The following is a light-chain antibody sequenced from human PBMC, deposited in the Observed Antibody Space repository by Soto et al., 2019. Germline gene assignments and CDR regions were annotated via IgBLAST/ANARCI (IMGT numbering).Light chain of an antibody. Sequence: QSALTQPASVSGSPGQSITISCSGTNSDIGAYDYVSWYQQHPGKPPKLIIYNVNNRPSGVSFRFSGSKSANTASLTISGLQTEDEADYYCLSHTTRRIDVFGPGTKLTVL. V-gene: IGLV2-14*03. CDR3: LSHTTRRIDV. CDR1: NSDIGAYDY. CDR2: NVN. J-gene: IGLJ1*01.